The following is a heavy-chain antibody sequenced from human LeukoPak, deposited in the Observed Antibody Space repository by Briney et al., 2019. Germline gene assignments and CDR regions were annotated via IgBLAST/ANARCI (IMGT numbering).Heavy chain of an antibody. J-gene: IGHJ5*02. Sequence: GGSLRLSCSASGFTFSSYAMHWVRQAPGKGLEYVSAINSNGGSTYYADSVKGRFTISRDNSKNTLYLQMSRLRAEDTAVYYCVKTPTGGSGWGWFDPWGQGTLVTVSS. CDR2: INSNGGST. V-gene: IGHV3-64D*06. CDR3: VKTPTGGSGWGWFDP. D-gene: IGHD6-19*01. CDR1: GFTFSSYA.